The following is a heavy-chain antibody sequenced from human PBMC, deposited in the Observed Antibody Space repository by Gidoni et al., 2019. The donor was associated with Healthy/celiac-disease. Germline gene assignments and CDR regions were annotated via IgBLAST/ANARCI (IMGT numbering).Heavy chain of an antibody. V-gene: IGHV3-33*01. D-gene: IGHD6-13*01. CDR2: RWYDGSNK. CDR3: ARTYSSSWYFDY. CDR1: GFTFSTYG. Sequence: QVRLVESGGGVVQPGRSLRLSCAASGFTFSTYGMHWVRQAPGKGLGGGSVRWYDGSNKYYADAVKGRFTSARDNSKNTLYLQMNSLRAEDTAVYYCARTYSSSWYFDYWGQGTLVTVSS. J-gene: IGHJ4*02.